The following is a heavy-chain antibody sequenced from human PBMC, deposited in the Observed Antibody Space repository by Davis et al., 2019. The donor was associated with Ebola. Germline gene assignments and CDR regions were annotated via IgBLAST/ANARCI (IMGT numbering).Heavy chain of an antibody. D-gene: IGHD6-6*01. CDR3: ARQGKYSSSSFDY. Sequence: MPSETLSLTCTVSGGSISSYYWSWIRQPPGKGLEWIGYIYYSGSTHYNPSLKRRVTISVDTSKNQFSLKLSSVTAADTAVYYCARQGKYSSSSFDYWGQGTLVTVSS. J-gene: IGHJ4*02. V-gene: IGHV4-59*08. CDR2: IYYSGST. CDR1: GGSISSYY.